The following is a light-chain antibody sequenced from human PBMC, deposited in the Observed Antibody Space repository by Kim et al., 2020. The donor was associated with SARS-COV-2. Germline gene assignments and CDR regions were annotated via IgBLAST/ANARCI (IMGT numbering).Light chain of an antibody. CDR1: SSDVGGSDY. Sequence: QSALTQPPSASGSPGQSVTISCTGTSSDVGGSDYVSWYQHHPGKAPKVMIYEVNKRSSEVPDRFSGSKSGNTASLSVSGLQAEDEADYYCSSYDVTNDRVRFGGGTQLTVL. J-gene: IGLJ2*01. CDR2: EVN. CDR3: SSYDVTNDRVR. V-gene: IGLV2-8*01.